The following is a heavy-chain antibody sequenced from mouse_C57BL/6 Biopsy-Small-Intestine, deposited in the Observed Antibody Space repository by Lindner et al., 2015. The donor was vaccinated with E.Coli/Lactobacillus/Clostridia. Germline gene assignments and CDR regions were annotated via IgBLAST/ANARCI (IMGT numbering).Heavy chain of an antibody. J-gene: IGHJ3*01. V-gene: IGHV10-1*01. Sequence: VQLQESGGGLVQSKGSLKLSCAASGFSFNTYAMNWVRQAPGKGLEWVARIRSKSNNYATYYADSVKDRFTISRDDSESMLYLQMNNLKTEDTAMYYCVRQGGLGGFAYWGQGTLVTVSA. D-gene: IGHD3-3*01. CDR1: GFSFNTYA. CDR2: IRSKSNNYAT. CDR3: VRQGGLGGFAY.